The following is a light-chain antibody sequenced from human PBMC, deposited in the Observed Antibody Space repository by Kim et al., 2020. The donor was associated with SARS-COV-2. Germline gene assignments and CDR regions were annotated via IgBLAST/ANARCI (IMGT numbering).Light chain of an antibody. CDR1: QSVSSY. CDR2: AAS. J-gene: IGKJ3*01. CDR3: QQRSNWAFT. V-gene: IGKV3-11*01. Sequence: LSPGERATLTCRASQSVSSYLAWYQQKPGQAPRLLIYAASSRATGIPARFSGSGSGTDFTLTISSLEPEDFAVYYCQQRSNWAFTFGPGTKVDIK.